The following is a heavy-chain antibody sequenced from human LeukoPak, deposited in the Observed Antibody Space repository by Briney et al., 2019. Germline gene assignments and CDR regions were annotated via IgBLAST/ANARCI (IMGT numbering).Heavy chain of an antibody. CDR3: AKNDYYDSSGYYKRSPGAFDI. CDR2: IWYDGSNK. D-gene: IGHD3-22*01. J-gene: IGHJ3*02. Sequence: GGSLRLSCAACGFTFSRYGMHWVRQAPGKGLEWVAVIWYDGSNKYYADSVKGRFTISRDNSKNTLYLQMNSLRAEDTAVYYCAKNDYYDSSGYYKRSPGAFDIWGQGTMVTVSS. V-gene: IGHV3-33*06. CDR1: GFTFSRYG.